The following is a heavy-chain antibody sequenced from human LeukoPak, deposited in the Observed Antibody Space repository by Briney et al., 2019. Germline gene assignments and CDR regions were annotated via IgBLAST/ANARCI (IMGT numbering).Heavy chain of an antibody. D-gene: IGHD4-23*01. Sequence: GGSLRLSCAASGFTFSTYSMNWVRQAPGKGLEWVSSISDSSNYIYYADSVKGRFTISRDNAKNSLYLQMNSLRAEDTALYYCARDGDTVLTRGYYYYMDVWGKGTTVTVSS. CDR2: ISDSSNYI. CDR1: GFTFSTYS. V-gene: IGHV3-21*01. CDR3: ARDGDTVLTRGYYYYMDV. J-gene: IGHJ6*03.